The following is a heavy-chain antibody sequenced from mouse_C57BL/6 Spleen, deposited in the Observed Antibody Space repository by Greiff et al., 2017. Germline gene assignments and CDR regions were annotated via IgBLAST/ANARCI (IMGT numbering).Heavy chain of an antibody. Sequence: EVQLQQSGPELVKPGASVKISCKASGYTFTDYYMNWVKQSHGKSLEWIGDINPNNGGTSYNQKFKGKATLTVDKSSSTAYMELRSLTSEDSAVYYCARSNWDEFAYWGQGTLVTVSA. CDR3: ARSNWDEFAY. J-gene: IGHJ3*01. V-gene: IGHV1-26*01. CDR2: INPNNGGT. D-gene: IGHD4-1*01. CDR1: GYTFTDYY.